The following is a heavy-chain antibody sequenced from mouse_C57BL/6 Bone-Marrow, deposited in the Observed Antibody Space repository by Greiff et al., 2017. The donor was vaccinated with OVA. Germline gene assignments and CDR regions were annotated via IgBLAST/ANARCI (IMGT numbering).Heavy chain of an antibody. J-gene: IGHJ4*01. CDR3: ARSYYYGMDY. Sequence: DVHLVESGGGLVKPGGSLKLSCAASGFTFSSYAMSWVRQTPEKRLEWVATISDGGSYTYYPDNVKGRFTISRDNAKNKLYMQMSHLKSEDTAMYYCARSYYYGMDYWGQGTSVTVSS. V-gene: IGHV5-4*01. CDR1: GFTFSSYA. CDR2: ISDGGSYT.